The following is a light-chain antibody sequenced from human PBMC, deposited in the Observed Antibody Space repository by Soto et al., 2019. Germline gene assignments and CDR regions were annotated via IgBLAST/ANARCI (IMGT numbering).Light chain of an antibody. J-gene: IGKJ4*02. V-gene: IGKV3-20*01. CDR1: QSVSNNY. Sequence: IGSKLSPGTVSLYGKERATLYCRASQSVSNNYLAWCQLKPGQVARLLIYVASNRATGLPDRFSGRETAAYVILTSSRQAPETAVAYYSHHYATAGTFGGGTNVDVK. CDR3: HHYATAGT. CDR2: VAS.